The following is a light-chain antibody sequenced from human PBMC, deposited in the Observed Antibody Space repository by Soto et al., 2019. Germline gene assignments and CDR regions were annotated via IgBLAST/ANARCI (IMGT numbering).Light chain of an antibody. J-gene: IGKJ5*01. CDR2: GAS. Sequence: ERVMTQSPATLSVSPGERATLSCRASQSVSSNLAWYQQKPGQAPRLLMYGASIRATGIPARFSGSGSGTDFSLTISSLQSEDCAVYSCQQYDTCPPITFGQGTRLEI. CDR1: QSVSSN. V-gene: IGKV3-15*01. CDR3: QQYDTCPPIT.